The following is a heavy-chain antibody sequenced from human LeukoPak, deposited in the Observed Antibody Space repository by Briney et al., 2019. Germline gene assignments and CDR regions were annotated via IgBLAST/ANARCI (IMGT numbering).Heavy chain of an antibody. CDR2: ISAGGGGT. J-gene: IGHJ4*02. CDR3: ARKGQGYYFEY. Sequence: GGSLRLSCAASGFTFSSYAMSWVRQTPGKGLEWVSAISAGGGGTYYADSVKGRFTISRDNSKDTLFLQTNSLRAEDTAVYYCARKGQGYYFEYWGQGALVTVSS. V-gene: IGHV3-23*01. CDR1: GFTFSSYA.